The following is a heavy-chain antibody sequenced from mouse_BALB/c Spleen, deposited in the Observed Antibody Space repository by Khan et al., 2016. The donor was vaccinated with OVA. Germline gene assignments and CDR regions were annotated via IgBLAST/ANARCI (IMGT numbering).Heavy chain of an antibody. V-gene: IGHV2-9*02. D-gene: IGHD2-3*01. Sequence: QVQLKESGPGLVAPSQSLSITCTVSGFSLTTYGVNWVRQPPGKGLEWLGVIWAGGSINYNSALMSRLTISKDNSKSQVFLKMNSLQTDDTAMYYCGRFYDGYFYAMDYWGQGTSVTVSS. CDR3: GRFYDGYFYAMDY. CDR1: GFSLTTYG. CDR2: IWAGGSI. J-gene: IGHJ4*01.